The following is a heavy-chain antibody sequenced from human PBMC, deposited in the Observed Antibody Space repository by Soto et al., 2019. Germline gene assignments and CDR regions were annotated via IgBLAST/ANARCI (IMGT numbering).Heavy chain of an antibody. J-gene: IGHJ5*02. Sequence: SETLSLTCSVSGVSMRNSYWTWIRQSAGKGLEWIGRVSTSGNTNYNPSLNSRLTMSVDTSKNQVSLKLTSVTAADTAVYYCARGGGVPALGDPWGQGTLVTVSS. CDR1: GVSMRNSY. V-gene: IGHV4-4*07. CDR3: ARGGGVPALGDP. D-gene: IGHD3-16*01. CDR2: VSTSGNT.